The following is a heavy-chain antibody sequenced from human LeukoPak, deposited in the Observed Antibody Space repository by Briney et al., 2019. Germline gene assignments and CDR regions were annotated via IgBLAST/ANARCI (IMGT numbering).Heavy chain of an antibody. CDR2: ISYDGSNK. Sequence: GGSLRLSCAASGFTFSSYGMHWVRQAPGKGLEWVAVISYDGSNKYYADSVKGRFTISRDNSKNTLYLQMNSLRAEDTAVYYCAKDLYSGYDPYYFDYWGQGTLVTVSS. V-gene: IGHV3-30*18. J-gene: IGHJ4*02. D-gene: IGHD5-12*01. CDR3: AKDLYSGYDPYYFDY. CDR1: GFTFSSYG.